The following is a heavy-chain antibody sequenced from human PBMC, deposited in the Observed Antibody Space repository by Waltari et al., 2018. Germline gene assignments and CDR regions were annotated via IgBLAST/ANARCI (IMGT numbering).Heavy chain of an antibody. Sequence: QGTVRGLEWVTSSGSSGSKAWCADSVKGRFTISRDNSKNTLDLEGNGLRVEDTATYYCAKRGGAGTVTVGGIHCDYWGQGTLVTVSS. CDR3: AKRGGAGTVTVGGIHCDY. J-gene: IGHJ4*02. CDR2: SGSSGSKA. D-gene: IGHD3-22*01. V-gene: IGHV3-23*05.